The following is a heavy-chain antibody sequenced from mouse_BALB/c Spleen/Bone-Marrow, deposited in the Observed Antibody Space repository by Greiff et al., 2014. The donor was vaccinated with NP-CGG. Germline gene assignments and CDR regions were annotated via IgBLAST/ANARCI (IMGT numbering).Heavy chain of an antibody. CDR2: IYPYNGVT. CDR1: GYTFTDYN. Sequence: EVQLQQSGPELVKPGASVKMSCKASGYTFTDYNIHWVKQSHGKSLEWIGYIYPYNGVTGYNQKFKTKATLTVDNSSITAYMELRSLTSEESAVYYCARGLWGNYYFDYWGQGTTLTVSS. D-gene: IGHD2-1*01. CDR3: ARGLWGNYYFDY. J-gene: IGHJ2*01. V-gene: IGHV1S29*02.